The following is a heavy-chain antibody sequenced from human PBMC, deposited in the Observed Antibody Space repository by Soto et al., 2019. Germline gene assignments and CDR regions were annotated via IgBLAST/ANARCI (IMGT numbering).Heavy chain of an antibody. CDR2: INHSGST. CDR1: GGSFSGYY. Sequence: QVQLQQWGAGLLKPSETLSLTCAVYGGSFSGYYWSWIRQPPGKGLEWIGEINHSGSTNYNPSLKSRVIISVDTSKKQFSLKLSSVTAADTAVYYCARSVQAAIYWGQGTLVTVSS. J-gene: IGHJ4*02. V-gene: IGHV4-34*01. CDR3: ARSVQAAIY. D-gene: IGHD2-2*01.